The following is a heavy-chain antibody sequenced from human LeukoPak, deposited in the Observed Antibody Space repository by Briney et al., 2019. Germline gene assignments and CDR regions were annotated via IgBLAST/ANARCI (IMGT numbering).Heavy chain of an antibody. V-gene: IGHV3-7*01. CDR2: IKQDGSEK. CDR1: GFTFSSCW. J-gene: IGHJ4*02. D-gene: IGHD3-9*01. Sequence: GGSLRLSGAASGFTFSSCWMSWVRQAPGKGLEWVANIKQDGSEKYYVDSVKGRFTISRDNAKNSLYLQMNSLRAEDTAVYYCARAPPLIRYFDYWGQGTLVTVSS. CDR3: ARAPPLIRYFDY.